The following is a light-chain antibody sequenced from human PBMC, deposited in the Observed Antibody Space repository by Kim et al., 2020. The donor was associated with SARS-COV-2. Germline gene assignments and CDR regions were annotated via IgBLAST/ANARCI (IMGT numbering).Light chain of an antibody. Sequence: SYELTQPPSVSVFPGQTATIACSGDDLGDKNACWYQQKPGQSPVLVIYEGTERPSGIPERFSGSNSGTTATLTIRGTQTLDEADYYCQAWDRRTVIFGGGTQLTVL. V-gene: IGLV3-1*01. CDR2: EGT. J-gene: IGLJ2*01. CDR1: DLGDKN. CDR3: QAWDRRTVI.